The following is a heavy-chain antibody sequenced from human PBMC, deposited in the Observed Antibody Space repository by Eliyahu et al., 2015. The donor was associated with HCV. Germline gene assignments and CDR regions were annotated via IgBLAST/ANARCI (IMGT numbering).Heavy chain of an antibody. CDR1: GGSIRISDYY. D-gene: IGHD2-8*01. CDR3: ARHSHNGGFDY. V-gene: IGHV4-39*01. Sequence: QLQLQESGPGLVKPSETLSLTCSVSGGSIRISDYYWAWIRQPPGKGLEXIGSXYYTGSTYYHSSLKSRLTISVDTSKTLFSLKLSSVTAADTAVFYCARHSHNGGFDYWGQGTLVTVSS. CDR2: XYYTGST. J-gene: IGHJ4*02.